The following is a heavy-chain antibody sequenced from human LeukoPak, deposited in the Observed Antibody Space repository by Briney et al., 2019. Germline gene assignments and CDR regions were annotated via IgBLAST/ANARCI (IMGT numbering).Heavy chain of an antibody. CDR1: GGSFGGYY. Sequence: PSETLSLTCAVYGGSFGGYYWSWIRQPPGKGLEWIGEINHSGSTNYNPSLKSRVTISVDTSKNQFSLKLSSVTAADTAVYYCARALGYCSGGSCYGPDYWGQGTLVTVSS. V-gene: IGHV4-34*01. J-gene: IGHJ4*02. CDR3: ARALGYCSGGSCYGPDY. D-gene: IGHD2-15*01. CDR2: INHSGST.